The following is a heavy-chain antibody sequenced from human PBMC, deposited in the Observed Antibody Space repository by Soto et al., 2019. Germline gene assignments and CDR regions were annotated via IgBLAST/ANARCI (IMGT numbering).Heavy chain of an antibody. J-gene: IGHJ6*02. CDR2: VHYSGSV. V-gene: IGHV4-30-4*01. CDR1: GGSISFDHYH. D-gene: IGHD2-21*02. Sequence: QVQLQQSGPGLVKPSQTLSLTCTVSGGSISFDHYHWTWIRHPPGKGLEWIGYVHYSGSVLYNPSLQSRVSISVDTSKNQFSLKLSSVTAADTAVYFCAREDDGGDRDYYGLDVWGQGTTVTVSS. CDR3: AREDDGGDRDYYGLDV.